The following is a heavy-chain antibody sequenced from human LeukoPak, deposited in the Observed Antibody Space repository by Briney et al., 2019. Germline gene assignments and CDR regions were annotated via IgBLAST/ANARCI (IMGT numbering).Heavy chain of an antibody. CDR3: ARLTWHQRAYDY. D-gene: IGHD2-2*01. J-gene: IGHJ4*02. Sequence: SETLSLTCSVSGGSISSYSYYWGWIRQPPGKGLEWVGTIYYTGSTYYNPSLKSRLTISVDTSKNQFSLKLSSMTAADTAVYYCARLTWHQRAYDYWGQGILVTVSS. CDR2: IYYTGST. V-gene: IGHV4-39*01. CDR1: GGSISSYSYY.